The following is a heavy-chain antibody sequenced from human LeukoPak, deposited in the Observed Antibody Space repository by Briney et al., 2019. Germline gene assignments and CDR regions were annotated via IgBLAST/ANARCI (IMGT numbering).Heavy chain of an antibody. CDR3: AKGQVDFWSGYPSFYFDY. V-gene: IGHV3-9*03. D-gene: IGHD3-3*01. CDR1: GFTFDDYA. Sequence: GGSLRLSCAASGFTFDDYAMHWVRQAPGKGLEWVSGISWNSGSIGYADSVKGRFTISRDNAKNSLYLQMNSLRAEDMALYYCAKGQVDFWSGYPSFYFDYWGQGTLVTVSS. J-gene: IGHJ4*02. CDR2: ISWNSGSI.